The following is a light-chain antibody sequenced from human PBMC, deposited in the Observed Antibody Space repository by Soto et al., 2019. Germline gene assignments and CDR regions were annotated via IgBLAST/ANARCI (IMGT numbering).Light chain of an antibody. Sequence: QSAMTQPASVSGSPGQSITISCTGTSTDVGGYHYVSWYQHHPGKAPKLMIYDVSNRPSGVSNRFSGSKSGNTASLTISGLQAEDEDDYYCSSFTSSTTPVFGGGTPLTV. CDR1: STDVGGYHY. J-gene: IGLJ2*01. V-gene: IGLV2-14*03. CDR2: DVS. CDR3: SSFTSSTTPV.